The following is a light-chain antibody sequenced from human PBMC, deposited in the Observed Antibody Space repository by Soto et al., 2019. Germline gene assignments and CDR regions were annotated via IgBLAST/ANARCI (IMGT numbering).Light chain of an antibody. CDR3: SSSASSTTYV. CDR1: SSDVGGYNY. V-gene: IGLV2-14*01. J-gene: IGLJ1*01. CDR2: EVT. Sequence: QSVLTQPASVSGSPGQSITISCTGTSSDVGGYNYVCWYQQYPGKAPKLLIYEVTNRPSGVSSRFSGSKSGNTASLTISGLQAEDEADYYCSSSASSTTYVFGTGNKVTV.